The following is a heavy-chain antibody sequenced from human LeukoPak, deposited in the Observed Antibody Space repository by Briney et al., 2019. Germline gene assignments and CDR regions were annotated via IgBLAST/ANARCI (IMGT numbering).Heavy chain of an antibody. CDR1: GFSVSNNY. CDR3: ASDSPYYGMDV. Sequence: GGSLRLSCVVSGFSVSNNYIIWVRQAPGNGLERVSVIYGDGRTSHSASVRGRFTISRDNAKNTLYLQMSGLRVEDAAVYHCASDSPYYGMDVWGQGTTVTVSS. CDR2: IYGDGRT. V-gene: IGHV3-66*01. J-gene: IGHJ6*02.